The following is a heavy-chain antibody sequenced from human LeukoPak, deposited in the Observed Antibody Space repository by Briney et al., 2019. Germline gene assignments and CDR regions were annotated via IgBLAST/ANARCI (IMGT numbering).Heavy chain of an antibody. CDR3: ARLVIAYCGGDCYSPGAFDI. D-gene: IGHD2-21*02. Sequence: SVKVSCKASGGTFSSYAISWVRQAPGQGLEWMGRIIPIFGTANYAQKFQGRVTITTDESTSTAYMELSSLRSEDTAVYYCARLVIAYCGGDCYSPGAFDIWGQGTMVTVSS. CDR1: GGTFSSYA. J-gene: IGHJ3*02. CDR2: IIPIFGTA. V-gene: IGHV1-69*05.